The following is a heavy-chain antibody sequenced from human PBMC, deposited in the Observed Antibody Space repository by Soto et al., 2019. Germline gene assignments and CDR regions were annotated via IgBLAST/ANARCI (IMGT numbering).Heavy chain of an antibody. Sequence: PGGSLRLSCEASGFIFSNYWMHWVRQTPGTGLVWVSRISNDGSITYYADSVKGRFTISRDNSKNTLYLQMNSLRAEDTAVYYCARDRIPTGMDVWGQGTTVTVSS. CDR2: ISNDGSIT. J-gene: IGHJ6*02. V-gene: IGHV3-74*01. CDR1: GFIFSNYW. CDR3: ARDRIPTGMDV.